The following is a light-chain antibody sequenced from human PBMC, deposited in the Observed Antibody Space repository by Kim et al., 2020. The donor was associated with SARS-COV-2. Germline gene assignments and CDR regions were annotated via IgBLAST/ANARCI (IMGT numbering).Light chain of an antibody. Sequence: QSALTQPASVSESPGQSIIISCTGTSSDVGGYPYVSWYQQHPGKAPKLIIYEVKNRPSGVSNRFSGSKSGNTASLAISGLQSEDEADYYCSSYSSTNTLVFGGGTQLTVL. CDR2: EVK. J-gene: IGLJ3*02. CDR1: SSDVGGYPY. V-gene: IGLV2-14*01. CDR3: SSYSSTNTLV.